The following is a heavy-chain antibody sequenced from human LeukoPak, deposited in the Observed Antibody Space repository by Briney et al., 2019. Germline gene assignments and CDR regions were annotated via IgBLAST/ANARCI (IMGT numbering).Heavy chain of an antibody. CDR2: ISTYNGDT. V-gene: IGHV1-18*01. CDR1: GYTFTTYG. CDR3: ARRGSVDTPMSNWEWWY. J-gene: IGHJ4*02. D-gene: IGHD5-18*01. Sequence: ASVKVSCKASGYTFTTYGISLLRQAPGQGLEWMGWISTYNGDTNYAQKFQGRVTLTTDTSTSTVYMELRSLISDDTAVYYCARRGSVDTPMSNWEWWYRGQGTLVTVSS.